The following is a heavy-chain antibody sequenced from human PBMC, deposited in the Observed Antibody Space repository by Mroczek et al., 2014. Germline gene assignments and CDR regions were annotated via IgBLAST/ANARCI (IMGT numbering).Heavy chain of an antibody. V-gene: IGHV3-23*04. CDR1: GFTFSSYA. J-gene: IGHJ1*01. CDR2: ISGSGGST. Sequence: VQLVESGGGLVQPGGSLRLSCAASGFTFSSYAMSWVRQAPGKGLEWVSAISGSGGSTYYADSVKGRFTISRDNSKNTLYLQMNSLRAEDTAVYYCATSKAVAGTGSSEYFQHWGQGHPGPPSP. CDR3: ATSKAVAGTGSSEYFQH. D-gene: IGHD6-19*01.